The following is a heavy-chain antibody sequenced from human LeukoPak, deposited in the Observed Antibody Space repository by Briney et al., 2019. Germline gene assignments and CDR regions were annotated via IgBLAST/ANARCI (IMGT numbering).Heavy chain of an antibody. CDR2: YIWNTGRT. CDR1: GFNSHEHG. CDR3: IKDLKPGGADV. J-gene: IGHJ6*04. V-gene: IGHV3-9*02. D-gene: IGHD1-14*01. Sequence: GGSLRLSCEVSGFNSHEHGIHWVRQAPGKGLEWNSGYIWNTGRTGYGDSVKGRFTISRDNAGNSVYLQLNSLRVEDTALYHCIKDLKPGGADVWGKGTTVIVSS.